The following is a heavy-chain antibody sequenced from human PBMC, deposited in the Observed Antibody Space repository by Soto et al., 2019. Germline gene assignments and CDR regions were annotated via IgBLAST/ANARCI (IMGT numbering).Heavy chain of an antibody. CDR2: ISGSGGST. CDR3: AKEGSRREVQLWSHFDY. V-gene: IGHV3-23*01. D-gene: IGHD5-18*01. J-gene: IGHJ4*02. Sequence: GGSLRLSCAASGFTFSSYAMSWVRQAPGKGLEWVSAISGSGGSTYYADSVKGRFTISRGNSKNTLYLQMNSLRAEDTAVYYCAKEGSRREVQLWSHFDYWGQGTLVTVSS. CDR1: GFTFSSYA.